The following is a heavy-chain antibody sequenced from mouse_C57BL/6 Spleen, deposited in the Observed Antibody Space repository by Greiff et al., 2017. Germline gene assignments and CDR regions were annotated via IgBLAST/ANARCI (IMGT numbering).Heavy chain of an antibody. CDR1: GYTFTDYY. Sequence: VQLQQSGAELVRPGASVKLSCKASGYTFTDYYINWVKQRPGQGLEWIARIYPGSGNTYYNEKFKGKDTLTAEKSSSTAYMQLSSLTSEDSPVYFFARGGYYYYYELPSYWYFGVWGTRTTVPVSP. CDR2: IYPGSGNT. J-gene: IGHJ1*03. D-gene: IGHD1-1*01. CDR3: ARGGYYYYYELPSYWYFGV. V-gene: IGHV1-76*01.